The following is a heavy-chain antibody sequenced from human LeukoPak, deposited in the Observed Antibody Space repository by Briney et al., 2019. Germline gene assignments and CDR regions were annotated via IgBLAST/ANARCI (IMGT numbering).Heavy chain of an antibody. Sequence: GGSLRLSCAASGFTFSSYAMHWVRQAPGKGLEWVAVMSYDGSNKYYADSVKGRFSISRDNSKNTLYLQMNSLRAEDTAVYYCARDQSIAPYYYDSSGTPQPPDYWGQGTLVTVSS. CDR3: ARDQSIAPYYYDSSGTPQPPDY. CDR1: GFTFSSYA. D-gene: IGHD3-22*01. CDR2: MSYDGSNK. J-gene: IGHJ4*02. V-gene: IGHV3-30*04.